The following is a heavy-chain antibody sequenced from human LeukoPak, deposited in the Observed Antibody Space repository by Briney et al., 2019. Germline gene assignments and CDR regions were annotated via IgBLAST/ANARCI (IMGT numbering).Heavy chain of an antibody. CDR1: GFTVSSNY. V-gene: IGHV3-23*01. J-gene: IGHJ4*02. Sequence: GGSLRLSCAASGFTVSSNYMSWVRQAPGKGLEWVSGISGSGGSTYYADSVKGRFTISRDNSKNTLYLQMNSLRAEDTAVYYCAKDGRTLDYFDYWGQGTQVTVSS. CDR3: AKDGRTLDYFDY. CDR2: ISGSGGST. D-gene: IGHD1-26*01.